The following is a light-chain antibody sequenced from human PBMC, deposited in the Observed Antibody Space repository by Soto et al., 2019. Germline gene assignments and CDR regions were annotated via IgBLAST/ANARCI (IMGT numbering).Light chain of an antibody. CDR2: KAS. Sequence: DIQMTQSPSSLSASVGDRVTITCRASQTISSWLAWYQQKPGKAPNLLIHKASHLESGVPSRFSGSGSGTEFTLTISSLQPEDFATYYCLQDHDDSWTFGQGTKVDIK. V-gene: IGKV1-5*03. CDR3: LQDHDDSWT. CDR1: QTISSW. J-gene: IGKJ1*01.